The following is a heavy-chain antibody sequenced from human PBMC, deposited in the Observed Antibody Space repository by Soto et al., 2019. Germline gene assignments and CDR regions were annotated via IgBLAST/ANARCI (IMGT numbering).Heavy chain of an antibody. CDR2: ISYDGSNK. V-gene: IGHV3-30-3*01. CDR1: GFTFSSYA. J-gene: IGHJ6*02. D-gene: IGHD3-22*01. Sequence: QVQLVESGGGVVQPGRSLRLSCAASGFTFSSYAMHWVRQAPGKGLEWVAVISYDGSNKYYADSVKGRFTISRDNSKNTLYLQMNRLRAEDTAVYYCAREGGHYYDSSGYYYYYGMDVWGQGTTVTVSS. CDR3: AREGGHYYDSSGYYYYYGMDV.